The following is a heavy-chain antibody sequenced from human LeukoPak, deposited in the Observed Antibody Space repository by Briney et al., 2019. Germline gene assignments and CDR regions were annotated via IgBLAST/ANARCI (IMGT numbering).Heavy chain of an antibody. CDR2: VFHRGTT. J-gene: IGHJ6*03. Sequence: SGTLSLTCTVSGYSINSAFYWGWIRVPPGKGLEWIGSVFHRGTTYYNSSLKSRVNISIDTSKNQFSLKLSSVTAADTAVYYCARHKDYYYSYMDVWGKGTTVTISS. CDR1: GYSINSAFY. V-gene: IGHV4-38-2*02. CDR3: ARHKDYYYSYMDV.